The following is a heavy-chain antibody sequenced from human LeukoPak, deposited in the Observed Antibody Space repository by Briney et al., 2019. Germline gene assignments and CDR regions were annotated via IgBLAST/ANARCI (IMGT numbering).Heavy chain of an antibody. CDR3: ATVGATSFGY. Sequence: SETLSLTCTVSGASISSTSHYWGWIRQPPGKGLEWIGSIYYSGNTYYNPSLKSRVTLSVDMSKSQFSLKLSSVTAADTAVYYCATVGATSFGYWGQGALVTVSS. D-gene: IGHD1-26*01. CDR2: IYYSGNT. V-gene: IGHV4-39*07. J-gene: IGHJ4*02. CDR1: GASISSTSHY.